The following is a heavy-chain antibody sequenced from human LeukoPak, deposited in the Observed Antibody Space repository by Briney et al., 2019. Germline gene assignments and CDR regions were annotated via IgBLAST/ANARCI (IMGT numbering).Heavy chain of an antibody. CDR3: AREVGYYASGSYRNWFDP. J-gene: IGHJ5*02. D-gene: IGHD3-10*01. Sequence: GGSLRLSCAASGFTFSSYAMSWVRQAPGKGLEWVSAISGSGGSTYYADSVKGRFTISRDNSKNTLYLQMNSLRVEDTAVYYCAREVGYYASGSYRNWFDPWGQGTLVTVSS. CDR2: ISGSGGST. V-gene: IGHV3-23*01. CDR1: GFTFSSYA.